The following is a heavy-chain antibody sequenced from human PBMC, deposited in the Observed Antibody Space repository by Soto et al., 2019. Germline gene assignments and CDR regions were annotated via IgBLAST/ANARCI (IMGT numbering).Heavy chain of an antibody. CDR3: AKGLALMADH. CDR2: ILYDGSKE. J-gene: IGHJ4*02. Sequence: GGSLRLSCTDSGFSFHTYVMDWVRQAPGKGLEWVARILYDGSKEYYADPVKGRFTISRDNSKNTLYLQMDSLRVEDTAVYYCAKGLALMADHWGQGTPVTVSS. CDR1: GFSFHTYV. V-gene: IGHV3-30*18. D-gene: IGHD2-21*01.